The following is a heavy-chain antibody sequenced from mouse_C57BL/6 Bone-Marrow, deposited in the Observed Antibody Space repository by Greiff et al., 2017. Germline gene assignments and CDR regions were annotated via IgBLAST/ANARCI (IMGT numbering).Heavy chain of an antibody. CDR1: GYTFTSYG. CDR3: ARQYYGSQDY. Sequence: QVQLQQSGAELARPGASVQLSCMASGYTFTSYGISWVQQRTGQGLAWIGEIYPRRGNSSSNETFKGKATLTADKSSSTAYMELSSLTSEDSAVYFCARQYYGSQDYWGQGTTLTVAS. J-gene: IGHJ2*01. V-gene: IGHV1-81*01. CDR2: IYPRRGNS. D-gene: IGHD1-1*01.